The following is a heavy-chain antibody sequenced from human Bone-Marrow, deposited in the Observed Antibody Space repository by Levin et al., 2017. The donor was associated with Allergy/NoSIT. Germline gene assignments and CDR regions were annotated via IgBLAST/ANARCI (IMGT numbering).Heavy chain of an antibody. J-gene: IGHJ3*01. CDR2: ITWNSGTT. CDR1: QFIFDDHG. V-gene: IGHV3-20*04. Sequence: PLASVKVSCAASQFIFDDHGMSWVRQAPGKGLEWVSGITWNSGTTGYADSVKGRFTISRDNAKNTLYLQMNSLRVEDTALYYCARVGNYAVVADAFDLWGQGTMVTVSS. CDR3: ARVGNYAVVADAFDL. D-gene: IGHD1-7*01.